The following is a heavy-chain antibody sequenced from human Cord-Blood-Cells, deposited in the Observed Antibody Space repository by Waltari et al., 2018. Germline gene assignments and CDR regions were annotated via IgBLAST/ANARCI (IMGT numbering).Heavy chain of an antibody. CDR2: IKQDGSDK. CDR3: ARVFQLGSHFDY. Sequence: EVQLVESGGGLVQPGGSLSHSCAASGFTVSRYWKRWVRQAPGKGREWVANIKQDGSDKYYVDSVKGRFTISRDNAKNSLYLQMNSLRAEDTAVYYCARVFQLGSHFDYWGQGTLVTVSS. V-gene: IGHV3-7*01. D-gene: IGHD7-27*01. J-gene: IGHJ4*02. CDR1: GFTVSRYW.